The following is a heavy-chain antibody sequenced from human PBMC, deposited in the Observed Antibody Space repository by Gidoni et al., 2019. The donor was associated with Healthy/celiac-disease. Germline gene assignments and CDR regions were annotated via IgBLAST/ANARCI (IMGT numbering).Heavy chain of an antibody. Sequence: QVQLVQSGAEVKKPGASVKVSCKASAYTFTSYYMHWVRQAPGQGLEAMGIINPSGGSTSYAQKFQGRVTMTRDTSTSTVYMELSSLRSEDTAVYYCAREVYCSGGSCYSPYYYYGMDVWGQGTTVTVSS. J-gene: IGHJ6*02. CDR2: INPSGGST. V-gene: IGHV1-46*01. CDR1: AYTFTSYY. CDR3: AREVYCSGGSCYSPYYYYGMDV. D-gene: IGHD2-15*01.